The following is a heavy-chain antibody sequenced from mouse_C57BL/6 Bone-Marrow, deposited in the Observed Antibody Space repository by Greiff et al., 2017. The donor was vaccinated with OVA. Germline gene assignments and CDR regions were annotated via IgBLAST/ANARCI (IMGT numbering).Heavy chain of an antibody. V-gene: IGHV1-69*01. CDR2: IDPSDSYT. J-gene: IGHJ4*01. D-gene: IGHD3-2*02. CDR1: GYTFTSYW. CDR3: ASQQIRHAMDY. Sequence: QVQLQQPGAELVMPGASVKLSCKASGYTFTSYWMHWVKQRPGQGLEWIGEIDPSDSYTNYNQKFKGKSTLTVDKSSSTAYMQLSSLTSEDSAVYYCASQQIRHAMDYWGQGTSVTVSS.